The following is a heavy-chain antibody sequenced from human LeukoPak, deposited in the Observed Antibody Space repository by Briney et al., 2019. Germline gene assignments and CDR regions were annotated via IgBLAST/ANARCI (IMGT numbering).Heavy chain of an antibody. CDR2: IGTAGDT. D-gene: IGHD3-22*01. Sequence: GRSLRLSCAASGFTFSSYGMHWVRQATGKGLEWVSAIGTAGDTYYPGSVKGRFTISRENAKNSLYLQMNSLRAGDTAVYYCARGRYYYDSIDAFDIWGQGTMVTVSS. CDR3: ARGRYYYDSIDAFDI. CDR1: GFTFSSYG. V-gene: IGHV3-13*01. J-gene: IGHJ3*02.